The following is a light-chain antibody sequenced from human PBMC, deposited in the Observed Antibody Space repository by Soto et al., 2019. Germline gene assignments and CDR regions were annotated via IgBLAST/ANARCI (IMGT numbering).Light chain of an antibody. CDR3: QQYNSYSWT. V-gene: IGKV1-16*01. Sequence: DIQMTQSPSSLSASVGDRVTIPCRASQTISNYLNWYQQQPGKAPKLLIYAASSLQSGVPSRFSGSGSGTEFTLTISSLQPDDFATYYCQQYNSYSWTFGQGTKVDIK. CDR1: QTISNY. CDR2: AAS. J-gene: IGKJ1*01.